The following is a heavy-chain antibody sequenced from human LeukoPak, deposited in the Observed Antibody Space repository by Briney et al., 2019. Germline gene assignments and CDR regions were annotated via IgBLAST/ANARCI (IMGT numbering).Heavy chain of an antibody. Sequence: GGSLRLSCAASGFTFGNYAMTWVRQAPGKGVEYVTSTSGSGGSSYYAASVQGRFTISRDNSRNTLYLQMNNLRIDDTAVYYCARGPPVPSPTYYFKFWGQRCLVTLSS. CDR1: GFTFGNYA. J-gene: IGHJ1*01. CDR3: ARGPPVPSPTYYFKF. CDR2: TSGSGGSS. D-gene: IGHD2-2*01. V-gene: IGHV3-23*01.